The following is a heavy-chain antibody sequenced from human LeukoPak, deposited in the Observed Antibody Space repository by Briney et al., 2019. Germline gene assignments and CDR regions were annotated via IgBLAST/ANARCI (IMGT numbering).Heavy chain of an antibody. Sequence: GASVKVSCKASGGTFSSYAISWVRQAPGQGLEWMGRIIPIFGIANYAQKFQGRVTITADKSRSTAYMELSSLRSEDTAVYYCARDEYCGGDCYFWFDPWGQGTLVTVSS. CDR1: GGTFSSYA. V-gene: IGHV1-69*04. D-gene: IGHD2-21*02. CDR2: IIPIFGIA. J-gene: IGHJ5*02. CDR3: ARDEYCGGDCYFWFDP.